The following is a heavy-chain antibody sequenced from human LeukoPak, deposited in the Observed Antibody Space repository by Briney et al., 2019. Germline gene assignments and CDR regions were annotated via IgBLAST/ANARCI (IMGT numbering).Heavy chain of an antibody. V-gene: IGHV1-2*02. D-gene: IGHD6-6*01. Sequence: ASVKVSCKASGYTFTGYYMHWVRQAPGQGLEWMGWINPNSGGTNYAQKFQGRVTMTRDTSISTAYMDLSRLRSDDTAVYYCARGRQGGSSSSRLFDNWGQGTLVTVSP. J-gene: IGHJ4*02. CDR1: GYTFTGYY. CDR3: ARGRQGGSSSSRLFDN. CDR2: INPNSGGT.